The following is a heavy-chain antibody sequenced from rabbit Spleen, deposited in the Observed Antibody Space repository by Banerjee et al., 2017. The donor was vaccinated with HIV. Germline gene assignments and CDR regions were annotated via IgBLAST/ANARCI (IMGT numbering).Heavy chain of an antibody. V-gene: IGHV1S45*01. CDR3: ARDAGTSFSTYGMDL. J-gene: IGHJ6*01. D-gene: IGHD8-1*01. CDR1: GFSFSSSYY. CDR2: IYTGSGGST. Sequence: QEQLVESGGDLVKPEGSLTLTCTASGFSFSSSYYMCWVRQAPGKGLEWIGCIYTGSGGSTYYASWAKGRFTISKTSSTTVTLQMTSLTVADTATYFCARDAGTSFSTYGMDLWGPGTLVTVS.